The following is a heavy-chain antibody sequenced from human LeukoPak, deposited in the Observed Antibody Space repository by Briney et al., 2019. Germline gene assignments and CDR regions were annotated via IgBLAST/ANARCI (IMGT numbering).Heavy chain of an antibody. CDR2: IIPIFGTA. D-gene: IGHD1-26*01. CDR3: AAEGVGATDWVEGMDV. J-gene: IGHJ6*02. Sequence: ASVKVSCKASGGTFSSYAISWVRQAPGQGLEWMGGIIPIFGTANYAQKFRGRVTITTDESTSTAYMELSSLRSEDTAVYYCAAEGVGATDWVEGMDVWGQGTTVTVSS. V-gene: IGHV1-69*05. CDR1: GGTFSSYA.